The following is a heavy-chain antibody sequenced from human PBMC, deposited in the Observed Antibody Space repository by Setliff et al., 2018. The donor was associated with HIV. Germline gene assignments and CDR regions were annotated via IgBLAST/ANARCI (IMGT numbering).Heavy chain of an antibody. CDR2: IIPILGIA. CDR3: ARAPELYSGSYDAFDI. CDR1: GGTFSSYA. V-gene: IGHV1-69*10. J-gene: IGHJ3*02. Sequence: GPSVKVSCKASGGTFSSYAISWVRQAPGQGLEWMGGIIPILGIANYAQKFQGRVTITADKSTSTAYMELSSLRSEDTAVYYCARAPELYSGSYDAFDIWGQGTMVTVSS. D-gene: IGHD1-26*01.